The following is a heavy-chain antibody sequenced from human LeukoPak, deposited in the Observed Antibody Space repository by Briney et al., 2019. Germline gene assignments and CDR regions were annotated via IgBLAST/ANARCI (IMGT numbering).Heavy chain of an antibody. D-gene: IGHD6-13*01. V-gene: IGHV3-15*01. J-gene: IGHJ4*02. CDR1: GFTFSNAW. CDR2: IKSKAEGGTT. CDR3: TTGRSSSWPDY. Sequence: GGSLRLSCAASGFTFSNAWMNWVRQAPGKGLEWVGRIKSKAEGGTTDYAAPVKGRFTISRDDSKNTLFLQMNSLRTEDTAVYYCTTGRSSSWPDYWGQGTLVTVSS.